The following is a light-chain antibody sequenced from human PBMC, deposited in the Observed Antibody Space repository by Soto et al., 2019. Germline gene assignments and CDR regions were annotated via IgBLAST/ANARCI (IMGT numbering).Light chain of an antibody. CDR2: DVS. Sequence: SALTQPASVSGSPGQSITISCTGSSSDVGEYNYVAWYQQHPGKAPRLIIYDVSDRPSGVSNRFSGSKSGNTASLTITGLQAEDEADYHCTSYTSSSALDVVFGGGTQLTVL. CDR1: SSDVGEYNY. CDR3: TSYTSSSALDVV. V-gene: IGLV2-14*01. J-gene: IGLJ2*01.